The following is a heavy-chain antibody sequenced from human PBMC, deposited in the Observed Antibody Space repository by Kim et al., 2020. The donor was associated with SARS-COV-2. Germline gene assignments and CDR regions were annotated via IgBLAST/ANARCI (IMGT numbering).Heavy chain of an antibody. CDR1: GFTFSSYS. CDR3: ARAGVTVTTICSSRGMDV. V-gene: IGHV3-48*02. J-gene: IGHJ6*02. D-gene: IGHD4-17*01. CDR2: INSSSSII. Sequence: GGSLRLSCAASGFTFSSYSMNWVRQAPGKGLEWVSYINSSSSIIHYADSVKGRFTISRDNAKNSLYLQMNSLRDEDTAVYYCARAGVTVTTICSSRGMDVWGQGTTVTVSS.